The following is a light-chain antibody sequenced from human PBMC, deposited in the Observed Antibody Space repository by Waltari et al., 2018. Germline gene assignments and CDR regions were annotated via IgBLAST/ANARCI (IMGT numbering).Light chain of an antibody. CDR3: QEANSFPLT. J-gene: IGKJ4*01. CDR2: AAS. V-gene: IGKV1-12*01. CDR1: QGIRSW. Sequence: DIQMTQSRPSVSASVGDRVTITCRASQGIRSWLSWYQQKPGKAPKLLIYAASNLQSGVPSRFSGSDSGTEFTLTISSLQPEDVATYYCQEANSFPLTFGGGTKVEI.